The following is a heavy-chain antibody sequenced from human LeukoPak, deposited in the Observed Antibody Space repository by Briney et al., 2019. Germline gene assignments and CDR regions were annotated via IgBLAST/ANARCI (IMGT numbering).Heavy chain of an antibody. V-gene: IGHV4-34*01. CDR3: ARGRRTYYYGSGEFYFDY. CDR1: GGSFSGYY. Sequence: SETLSLTCAVYGGSFSGYYWSWIRQPPGKGLEWIGEINHSGSTNYNPSLKSRVTISVDTSKNQFSLKLSSVTAADTAVYYCARGRRTYYYGSGEFYFDYWGQGTLVTVSS. J-gene: IGHJ4*02. CDR2: INHSGST. D-gene: IGHD3-10*01.